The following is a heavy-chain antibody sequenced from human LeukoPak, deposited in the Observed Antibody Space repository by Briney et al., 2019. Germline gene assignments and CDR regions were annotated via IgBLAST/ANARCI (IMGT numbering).Heavy chain of an antibody. CDR3: ARDPGRGYTYGYGFDY. CDR1: RFTFSNYG. J-gene: IGHJ4*02. D-gene: IGHD5-18*01. V-gene: IGHV3-33*01. Sequence: AGRSLRLSCAASRFTFSNYGMHWVRQAPGKGLEWVAVIWYDGSNEYYADSVKGRFTISRDNSKNTLYLQMNSLRAEDTAVYYCARDPGRGYTYGYGFDYWGQGTLVTVSS. CDR2: IWYDGSNE.